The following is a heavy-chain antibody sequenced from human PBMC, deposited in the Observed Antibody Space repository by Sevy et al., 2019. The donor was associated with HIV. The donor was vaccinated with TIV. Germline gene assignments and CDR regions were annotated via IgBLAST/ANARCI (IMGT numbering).Heavy chain of an antibody. CDR1: GYTFTGYY. J-gene: IGHJ4*02. Sequence: ASVKVSCKASGYTFTGYYMHWVRQAPGQGLEWMAWINPNSGGTNYAQKFQGRVTMTRDTSISTAYMELSRLRSDDTAVYYCARDRGGPVLVGNVVVVPAAPYFDYWGQGTLVTVSS. CDR3: ARDRGGPVLVGNVVVVPAAPYFDY. CDR2: INPNSGGT. V-gene: IGHV1-2*02. D-gene: IGHD2-2*01.